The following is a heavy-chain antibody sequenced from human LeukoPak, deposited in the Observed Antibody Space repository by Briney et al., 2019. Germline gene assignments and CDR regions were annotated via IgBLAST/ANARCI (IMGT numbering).Heavy chain of an antibody. CDR3: ARLARFEELSPRYYFDN. Sequence: SETLPLSCTVSGGSMNYYYWGWIRQPPGQGLEWIGYIYYRGTTNYLPSLKDRVDISIDTSKNQFSLRLYSVTAADTAVYFCARLARFEELSPRYYFDNWGLGTLVTVSS. V-gene: IGHV4-59*08. CDR2: IYYRGTT. D-gene: IGHD3-16*02. J-gene: IGHJ4*02. CDR1: GGSMNYYY.